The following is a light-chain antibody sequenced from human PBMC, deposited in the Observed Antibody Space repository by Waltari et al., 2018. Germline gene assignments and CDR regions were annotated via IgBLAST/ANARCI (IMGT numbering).Light chain of an antibody. J-gene: IGLJ1*01. Sequence: SFDLTQPPSVSVSPGQTASITCSGDKLGAKYACWYQQKPGQSPVLVIYPDNQRPSGIPERFSGSNSGNTATLNISGTQAMDEADYYCQAWDGNTFYVFGTGTKVTVL. V-gene: IGLV3-1*01. CDR1: KLGAKY. CDR3: QAWDGNTFYV. CDR2: PDN.